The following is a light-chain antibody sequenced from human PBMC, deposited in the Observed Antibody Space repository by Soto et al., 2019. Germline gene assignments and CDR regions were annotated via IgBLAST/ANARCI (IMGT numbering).Light chain of an antibody. V-gene: IGKV1-5*01. CDR2: DAS. J-gene: IGKJ1*01. Sequence: DIQMTQSPSTLSASVGDRVTITCRASQSISSWLAWYQQKPGKAPELLIFDASSLKSGVPSRFSGSGAGTEFSLTISSLQPDDFATYYCQQYNSYSVTFGQGTRWIS. CDR3: QQYNSYSVT. CDR1: QSISSW.